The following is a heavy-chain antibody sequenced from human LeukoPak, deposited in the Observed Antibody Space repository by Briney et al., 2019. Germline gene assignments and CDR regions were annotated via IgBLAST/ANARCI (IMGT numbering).Heavy chain of an antibody. CDR2: IYYSGST. D-gene: IGHD5-18*01. J-gene: IGHJ3*02. CDR3: ARDLVVTAGLDAFDI. Sequence: SETLSLTCTVSGGSISSYYWSWIRQPPGKGLEWIRYIYYSGSTNYNPSLKSRVTISVDTSKNQFSLKLSSVTAADTAVYYCARDLVVTAGLDAFDIWGQGTMVTVSS. V-gene: IGHV4-59*01. CDR1: GGSISSYY.